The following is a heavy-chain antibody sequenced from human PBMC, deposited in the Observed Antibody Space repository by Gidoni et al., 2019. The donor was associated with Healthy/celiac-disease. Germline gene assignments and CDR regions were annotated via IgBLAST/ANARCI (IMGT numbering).Heavy chain of an antibody. V-gene: IGHV4-34*01. D-gene: IGHD3-16*02. J-gene: IGHJ4*02. CDR3: ARGAPDYVWGSYRTYFDY. Sequence: QVQLQQWGAGLLKPSETLSLTCAVDGGSFSAYYWRWIRQPPGKGLEWIGEHNHSGSTTYNPFLKSRVTISVDTSKIRVCLKLSSVTAADTAVYYCARGAPDYVWGSYRTYFDYWGQGTLVTVSS. CDR1: GGSFSAYY. CDR2: HNHSGST.